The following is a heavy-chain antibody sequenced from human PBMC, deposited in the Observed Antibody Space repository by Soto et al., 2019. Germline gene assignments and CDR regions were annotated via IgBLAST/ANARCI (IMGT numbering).Heavy chain of an antibody. CDR2: IYYSGST. V-gene: IGHV4-59*08. Sequence: PSETLSLTCTLSGGSISSYYWSWIRQPPGKGLEWIGYIYYSGSTNYNPSLKSRVTISVDTSKNQFSLKLSSVTAADTAVYYCARHTVTDYFDYWGQGTLVTVSS. D-gene: IGHD4-17*01. CDR1: GGSISSYY. J-gene: IGHJ4*02. CDR3: ARHTVTDYFDY.